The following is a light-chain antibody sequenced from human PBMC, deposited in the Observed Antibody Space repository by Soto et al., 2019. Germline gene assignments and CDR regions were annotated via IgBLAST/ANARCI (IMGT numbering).Light chain of an antibody. CDR1: SSDVGSYSL. CDR2: EGS. J-gene: IGLJ1*01. CDR3: CSYAGNSLYV. V-gene: IGLV2-23*01. Sequence: QSVLTQPASVSGSPGQSITISCTGTSSDVGSYSLVSWYQQHPGKAPKLMIYEGSKRPSGVSNRFSGSKSGNTASLTISGLQAEDEADYYCCSYAGNSLYVFGTGTKVTVL.